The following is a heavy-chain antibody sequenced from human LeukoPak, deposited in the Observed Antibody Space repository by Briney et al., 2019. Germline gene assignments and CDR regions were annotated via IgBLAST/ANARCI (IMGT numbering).Heavy chain of an antibody. CDR2: IYYSGST. J-gene: IGHJ3*02. CDR1: GGSISSYY. D-gene: IGHD6-13*01. Sequence: PSETLSLTCTVSGGSISSYYWSWLRQPPGKGLEWIGYIYYSGSTNYNPSLKSRVTISVDTSKNQFSLKLSSVTAADTAVYYCAREASSSWYPPAFDIWGQGTMVTVSS. V-gene: IGHV4-59*01. CDR3: AREASSSWYPPAFDI.